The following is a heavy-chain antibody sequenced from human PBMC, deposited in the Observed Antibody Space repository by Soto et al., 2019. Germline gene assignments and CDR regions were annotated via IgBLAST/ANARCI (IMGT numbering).Heavy chain of an antibody. CDR3: VRGTPTPGLGI. CDR1: GFRFSDYP. V-gene: IGHV3-7*03. J-gene: IGHJ6*02. CDR2: RNRRRTST. Sequence: GGSLRLSCVGSGFRFSDYPLNWVRQAPGQGLEWVANRNRRRTSTNYVDSVRGRFSTSRDNTRNSFYLNMDSLRVGDTATDYCVRGTPTPGLGIWGRGTTVTVSS. D-gene: IGHD1-7*01.